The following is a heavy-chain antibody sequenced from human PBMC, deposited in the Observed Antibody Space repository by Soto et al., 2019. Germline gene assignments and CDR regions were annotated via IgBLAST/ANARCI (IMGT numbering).Heavy chain of an antibody. Sequence: GASVKVSCKASGGTFSSYATSWVRQAPGQGLEWMGGIIPIFGTANYAQKFQGRVTITADESTSTAYMELSSLRSEDTAVYYCARGLIAVVFSTFDYWGQGTLVTVSS. V-gene: IGHV1-69*13. CDR2: IIPIFGTA. D-gene: IGHD3-22*01. J-gene: IGHJ4*02. CDR3: ARGLIAVVFSTFDY. CDR1: GGTFSSYA.